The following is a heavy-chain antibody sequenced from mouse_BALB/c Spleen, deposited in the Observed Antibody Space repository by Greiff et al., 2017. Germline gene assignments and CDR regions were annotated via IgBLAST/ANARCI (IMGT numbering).Heavy chain of an antibody. Sequence: VQLQQSGAELAKPGASVKMSCKASGYTFTSYWMHWVKQRPGQGLEWIGYINPSTGYTEYNQKSKDKATLTADKSSSTAYMQLSSLTSEDSAVYYCAREGNSFDYWGQGTTLTVSA. CDR3: AREGNSFDY. J-gene: IGHJ2*01. V-gene: IGHV1-7*01. CDR2: INPSTGYT. CDR1: GYTFTSYW.